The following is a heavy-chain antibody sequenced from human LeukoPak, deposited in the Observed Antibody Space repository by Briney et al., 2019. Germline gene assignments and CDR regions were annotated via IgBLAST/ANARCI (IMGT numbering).Heavy chain of an antibody. Sequence: GGSLRLSCAVSGFAFGSEAMSWVRQSPARGLEWVASISPGGGTTYYADYVKGRFTISRDNSKNTLYLQMNSLRAEDTAVYYCAKDDIPDAFDIWGRGTMVTVSS. CDR2: ISPGGGTT. CDR3: AKDDIPDAFDI. J-gene: IGHJ3*02. CDR1: GFAFGSEA. D-gene: IGHD2-2*02. V-gene: IGHV3-23*01.